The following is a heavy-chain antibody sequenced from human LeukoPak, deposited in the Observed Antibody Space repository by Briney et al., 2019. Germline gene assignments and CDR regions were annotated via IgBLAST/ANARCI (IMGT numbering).Heavy chain of an antibody. D-gene: IGHD2-2*02. V-gene: IGHV3-23*01. Sequence: GGSLRLSCVASGFTFSNYAIIWARQAPGKGLEWVSGISGSGASTDYADSVKGRFTISRDNSGNTLYLQMNSLRAEDTAVYYCAKNLLAYTGYFYYYMDVWGKGTTVIVSS. J-gene: IGHJ6*03. CDR2: ISGSGAST. CDR3: AKNLLAYTGYFYYYMDV. CDR1: GFTFSNYA.